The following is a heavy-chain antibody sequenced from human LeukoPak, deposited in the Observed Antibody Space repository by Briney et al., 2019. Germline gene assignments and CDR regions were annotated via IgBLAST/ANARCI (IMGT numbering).Heavy chain of an antibody. CDR2: ISCNSGSI. J-gene: IGHJ4*02. V-gene: IGHV3-9*01. D-gene: IGHD3-10*01. CDR1: GFTFDDYA. CDR3: AKDIDYYGSGSYYNY. Sequence: GRSLRLSCAASGFTFDDYAMHWVRQAPGKGLEWVSGISCNSGSIGYADSVKGRFTISRDNAKNSLYLQMNSLRAEDTGLYYCAKDIDYYGSGSYYNYWGQGTLVTVSS.